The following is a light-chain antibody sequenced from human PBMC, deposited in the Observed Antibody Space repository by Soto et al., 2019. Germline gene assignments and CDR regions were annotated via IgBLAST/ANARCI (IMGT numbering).Light chain of an antibody. CDR1: QSISSW. CDR3: QQYSSYSRT. Sequence: DIQMTQSPSTLSASVGDRVTITCRASQSISSWLAWYQQKPGKAPKVLIYDASSLESGVPSRFSGSGSGTEFTLTISSLHPDDFATYFCQQYSSYSRTFGQGTKVEIK. CDR2: DAS. V-gene: IGKV1-5*01. J-gene: IGKJ1*01.